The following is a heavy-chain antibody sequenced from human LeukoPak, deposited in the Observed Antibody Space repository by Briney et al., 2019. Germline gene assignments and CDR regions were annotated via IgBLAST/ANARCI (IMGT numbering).Heavy chain of an antibody. CDR1: GFTFSDYY. Sequence: GGSLRLSCAASGFTFSDYYMSWIRQAPGKGLEWVSYISSSGSTIYYADSVKGRFTISRDNSKNTLYLQMNSLRAEDTAVYYCAKMHPGPDYGDRTYWGQGTLVTVSS. D-gene: IGHD4-17*01. J-gene: IGHJ4*02. CDR3: AKMHPGPDYGDRTY. CDR2: ISSSGSTI. V-gene: IGHV3-11*04.